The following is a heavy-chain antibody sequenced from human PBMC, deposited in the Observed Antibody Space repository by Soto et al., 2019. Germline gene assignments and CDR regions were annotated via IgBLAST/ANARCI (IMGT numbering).Heavy chain of an antibody. CDR3: ARDASGPYCGGDCYSGFDY. Sequence: ASVKVSCKASGHTFTSYYMHWVRQAPGQGLEWMGIINPSGGSTSYAQKFQGRVTMTRDTSTSTVYMELSSLRSEDTAVYYCARDASGPYCGGDCYSGFDYWGQGTLVTVSS. CDR2: INPSGGST. CDR1: GHTFTSYY. D-gene: IGHD2-21*01. J-gene: IGHJ4*02. V-gene: IGHV1-46*03.